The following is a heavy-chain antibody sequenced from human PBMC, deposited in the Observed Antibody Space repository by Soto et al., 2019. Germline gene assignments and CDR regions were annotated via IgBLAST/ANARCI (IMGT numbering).Heavy chain of an antibody. D-gene: IGHD3-3*01. V-gene: IGHV1-18*01. Sequence: ASVKVSCKASGYTFTSYGISWVRQAPGQGLEWMGWISAYNGNTNYAQKLQGRVTMTTDTSTSTAYMELRSLRSDDTAVYYCARDRVSYYDFWSGYYGGYYYYGMDVWGHGTTVTVSS. J-gene: IGHJ6*02. CDR1: GYTFTSYG. CDR3: ARDRVSYYDFWSGYYGGYYYYGMDV. CDR2: ISAYNGNT.